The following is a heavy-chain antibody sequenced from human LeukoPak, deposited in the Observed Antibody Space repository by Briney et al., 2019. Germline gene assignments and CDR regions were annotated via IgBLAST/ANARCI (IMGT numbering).Heavy chain of an antibody. CDR2: MNTNSGNT. CDR1: GYPFTSYN. CDR3: ARGLPKAVFGMVIED. J-gene: IGHJ1*01. D-gene: IGHD3-3*01. Sequence: GASVKVSCKASGYPFTSYNVNWVRQATGQGLEWMGWMNTNSGNTGYSQNFQGRVTMTRDTSISTAYMELSSLMSEDTAVYYCARGLPKAVFGMVIEDWGQRTLVTVSS. V-gene: IGHV1-8*01.